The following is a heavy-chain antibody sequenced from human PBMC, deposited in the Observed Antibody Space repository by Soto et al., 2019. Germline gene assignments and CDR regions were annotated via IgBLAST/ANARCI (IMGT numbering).Heavy chain of an antibody. J-gene: IGHJ5*02. CDR1: GGSISGGGYY. CDR3: ARAWTARAGWANWFGL. V-gene: IGHV4-31*03. CDR2: IQYSGTT. D-gene: IGHD6-13*01. Sequence: QLQLQESGPGLVEPSQTLPLTCTVSGGSISGGGYYWSWIRQHPGKGLEWIGYIQYSGTTYYNPSLTSRLTISVDTSKTQFSLNLSSVTAAHTAVYYCARAWTARAGWANWFGLWGQGTLVTVSS.